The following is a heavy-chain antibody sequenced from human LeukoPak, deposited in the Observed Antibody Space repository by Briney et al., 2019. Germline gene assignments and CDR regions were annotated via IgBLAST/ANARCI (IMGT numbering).Heavy chain of an antibody. V-gene: IGHV4-39*07. CDR1: GGSISSSSYY. CDR2: IYYSGST. Sequence: SETLSLTCTVSGGSISSSSYYWGWIRQPPGKGLEWIGSIYYSGSTYYNPSLKSRVTISVDMSKNQFSLKMSSVTAADTAVYYCARAVAYGIDTGYFDYWGQGTLVTVSS. CDR3: ARAVAYGIDTGYFDY. J-gene: IGHJ4*02. D-gene: IGHD2-8*02.